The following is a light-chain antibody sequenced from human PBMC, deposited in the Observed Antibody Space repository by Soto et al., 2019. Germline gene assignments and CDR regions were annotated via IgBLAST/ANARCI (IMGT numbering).Light chain of an antibody. CDR1: QSISSW. CDR3: QQYNSYPHT. V-gene: IGKV1-5*03. CDR2: KAS. J-gene: IGKJ2*01. Sequence: DIQLTQSPSTLSPSVGDRVTITCRASQSISSWLAWYQQKPGKAPKLLIYKASSLQSGVPSRFSGSGSGTEFTLPISSLQPDDFATYYCQQYNSYPHTFGQGTKLEIK.